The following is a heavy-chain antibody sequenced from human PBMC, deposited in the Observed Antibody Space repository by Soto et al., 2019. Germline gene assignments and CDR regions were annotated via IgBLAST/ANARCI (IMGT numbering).Heavy chain of an antibody. J-gene: IGHJ4*02. V-gene: IGHV3-53*01. D-gene: IGHD3-16*01. CDR3: ARGVSYGYFDF. CDR2: IYTGGRA. Sequence: EVQLVESGGGLLQPGGSLRLSCAASGFTVTSKSMSWVRQAPGKGLEWVSVIYTGGRAHYAESVKGRFTISRDNSKNTLNLQMNSLRADDTAVYYCARGVSYGYFDFWGQGTLVTVSS. CDR1: GFTVTSKS.